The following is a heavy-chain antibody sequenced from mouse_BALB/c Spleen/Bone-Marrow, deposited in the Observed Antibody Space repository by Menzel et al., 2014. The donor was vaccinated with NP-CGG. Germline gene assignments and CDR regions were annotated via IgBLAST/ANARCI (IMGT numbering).Heavy chain of an antibody. CDR2: INPNNGGT. CDR3: ARKDYGYNYAMDY. Sequence: VQLQQSGPELVKPGASVKISCKTSGYTFTEYTMHWVKQSHGKSLEWIGGINPNNGGTIYNQKLKGKATLTVDKSSSTAYMELRSLTSEDSAVYYCARKDYGYNYAMDYWGQGTSVTVSS. D-gene: IGHD1-2*01. CDR1: GYTFTEYT. J-gene: IGHJ4*01. V-gene: IGHV1-18*01.